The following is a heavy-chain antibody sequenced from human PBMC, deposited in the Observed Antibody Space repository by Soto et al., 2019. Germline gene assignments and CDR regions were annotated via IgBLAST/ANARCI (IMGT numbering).Heavy chain of an antibody. CDR1: GGSISGYY. V-gene: IGHV4-59*08. D-gene: IGHD3-22*01. CDR2: IYNSGST. Sequence: SKTLSLTCTVSGGSISGYYWSWLRQPPGKGLEWIGYIYNSGSTNYNPSLKSRVTISVDTSKNQFSLKLSSVTAADTAVYYCTMFEYNYDSSGSHSYCGQGTLVTVSS. CDR3: TMFEYNYDSSGSHSY. J-gene: IGHJ1*01.